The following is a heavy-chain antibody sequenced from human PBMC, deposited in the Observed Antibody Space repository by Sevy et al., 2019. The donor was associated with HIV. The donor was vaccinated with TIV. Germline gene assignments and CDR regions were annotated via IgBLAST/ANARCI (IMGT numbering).Heavy chain of an antibody. CDR3: ARQREEIIVIPAAFYGMDV. Sequence: SETLSLTCTVSGVSIRSSGYYWGWIRQPPGKGLEWIGSIFYSGSPNYNPSLKSRVTISVDTSKNQFSLKLSSVTAADTAVYYCARQREEIIVIPAAFYGMDVWGQGTTVTVSS. J-gene: IGHJ6*02. CDR2: IFYSGSP. D-gene: IGHD2-2*01. CDR1: GVSIRSSGYY. V-gene: IGHV4-39*01.